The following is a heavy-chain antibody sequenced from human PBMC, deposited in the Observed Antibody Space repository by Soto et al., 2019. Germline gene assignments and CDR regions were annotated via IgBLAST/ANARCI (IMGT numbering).Heavy chain of an antibody. CDR2: INPANGNT. J-gene: IGHJ3*01. CDR3: ARGIVSAGPRASAAFDV. CDR1: GFTFSDSL. Sequence: QVQLVQSGAELKKPGASVNISCQASGFTFSDSLINWVRQGPGQRLEWMGWINPANGNTRYSESFQGRVTIPSLSSPSTSCVALSDLTSEVTAVYYCARGIVSAGPRASAAFDVWGQGTMITVSS. D-gene: IGHD1-26*01. V-gene: IGHV1-3*01.